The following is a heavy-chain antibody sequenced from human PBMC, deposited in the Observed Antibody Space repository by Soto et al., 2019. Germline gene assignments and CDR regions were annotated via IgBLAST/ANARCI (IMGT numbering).Heavy chain of an antibody. J-gene: IGHJ5*02. CDR3: VRDFGDLQDFWSGPDQ. V-gene: IGHV4-34*01. CDR1: GGSFSDDASSSDWY. D-gene: IGHD3-3*01. Sequence: SETLSLTCAVYGGSFSDDASSSDWYWNWIRQSPGKGLEWIGEIDRSGRTKYNPSLKSRLSISVDTSKNEISLDLNAVTAADTAVYYCVRDFGDLQDFWSGPDQWGQGVPVTVSS. CDR2: IDRSGRT.